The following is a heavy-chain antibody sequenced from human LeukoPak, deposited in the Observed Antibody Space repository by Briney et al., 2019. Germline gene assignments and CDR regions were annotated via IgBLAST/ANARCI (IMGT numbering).Heavy chain of an antibody. D-gene: IGHD2-21*01. J-gene: IGHJ4*02. Sequence: SETLSLTCTVSGGSISSYYWSWIRQPPGKGLEWIGYIYYSGSTNYNPSLKSRVTISVDMSKNQFSLKLSSVTAADTAVYYCARDLGYCGGDCYGYWGQGTLVTVSS. CDR1: GGSISSYY. CDR3: ARDLGYCGGDCYGY. CDR2: IYYSGST. V-gene: IGHV4-59*01.